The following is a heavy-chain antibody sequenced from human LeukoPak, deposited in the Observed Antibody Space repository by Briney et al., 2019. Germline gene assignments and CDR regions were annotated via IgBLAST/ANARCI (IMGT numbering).Heavy chain of an antibody. V-gene: IGHV3-30-3*01. CDR3: ARDYYYDSSGYYTTGFDY. CDR1: GFIFSNSA. D-gene: IGHD3-22*01. CDR2: TSYDGSNK. J-gene: IGHJ4*02. Sequence: PGGSLRLSCAASGFIFSNSALHWVRQAPGKGLEWVAVTSYDGSNKYHADSVKGRFTISRDNSKNTLYLQMNSLRAEDTAVYYCARDYYYDSSGYYTTGFDYWGQGTLVTVSS.